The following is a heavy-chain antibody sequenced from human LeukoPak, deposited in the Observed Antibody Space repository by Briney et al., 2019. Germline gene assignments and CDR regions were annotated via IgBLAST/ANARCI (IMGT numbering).Heavy chain of an antibody. Sequence: GGSLRLSCTASGFTFGDYAMSWFRQAPGKGLEWVAFIRYDGSNKYYADSVKGRFTISRDNSKNTLYLQMNSLRAEDTAVYYCAKDPTTVTYYYYYYMDVWGKGTTVTVSS. V-gene: IGHV3-30*02. CDR2: IRYDGSNK. J-gene: IGHJ6*03. CDR1: GFTFGDYA. CDR3: AKDPTTVTYYYYYYMDV. D-gene: IGHD4-17*01.